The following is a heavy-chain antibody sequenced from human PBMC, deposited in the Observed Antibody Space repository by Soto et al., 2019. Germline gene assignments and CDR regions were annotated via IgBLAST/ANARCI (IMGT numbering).Heavy chain of an antibody. J-gene: IGHJ4*02. Sequence: QLQLLESGGGVVQPGRSLRLSCVASGFSFSGYGMHWVRQAPGKGLEWVALLSYDGRKELYADSVKGRFDISRDNSKNTLFLDMSSLRPDVTAVYFCAKDRMDLYGAGGHLDYWGQGVLVTVSS. CDR3: AKDRMDLYGAGGHLDY. CDR1: GFSFSGYG. CDR2: LSYDGRKE. D-gene: IGHD3-10*01. V-gene: IGHV3-30*18.